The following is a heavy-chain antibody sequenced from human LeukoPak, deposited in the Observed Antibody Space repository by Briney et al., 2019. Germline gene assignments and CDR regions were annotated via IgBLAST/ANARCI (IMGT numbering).Heavy chain of an antibody. V-gene: IGHV3-21*01. Sequence: GGSLRLSCAASGFTFSSYSMNWVRQAPGKGLEWVSSISSSSSYIYYAGSVKGRFTISRDNAKNSLYLQMNSLRAEGTAVYYCARDEAAARNYYYGMDVWGQGTTVTVSS. D-gene: IGHD6-13*01. CDR3: ARDEAAARNYYYGMDV. CDR1: GFTFSSYS. J-gene: IGHJ6*02. CDR2: ISSSSSYI.